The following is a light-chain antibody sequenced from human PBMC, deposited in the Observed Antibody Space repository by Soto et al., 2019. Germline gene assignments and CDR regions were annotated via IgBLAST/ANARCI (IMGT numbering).Light chain of an antibody. CDR1: STNIGAGYG. V-gene: IGLV1-40*01. CDR2: GNT. J-gene: IGLJ1*01. Sequence: QSVLTQPPSVSGAPGQRVSISCTGSSTNIGAGYGVHWYQQRPGTAPKLLIIGNTIRPSGVPDRFSASTSGTSASLAISGLQAEDEAHYYCSSYTTSYFYVFGPGTKLTVL. CDR3: SSYTTSYFYV.